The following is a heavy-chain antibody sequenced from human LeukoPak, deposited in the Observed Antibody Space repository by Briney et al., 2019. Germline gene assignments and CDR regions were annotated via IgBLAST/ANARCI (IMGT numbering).Heavy chain of an antibody. Sequence: SETLSLTCTVSGGSISSSSYYWGWIRQPPGKGLEWIGSIYYSGSTYYNPSLKSRVTISVDASKNQFSLKLSSVTAADTAVYYCARRWIYSSSWYDYWGQGTLVTVSS. CDR3: ARRWIYSSSWYDY. CDR2: IYYSGST. CDR1: GGSISSSSYY. J-gene: IGHJ4*02. D-gene: IGHD6-13*01. V-gene: IGHV4-39*01.